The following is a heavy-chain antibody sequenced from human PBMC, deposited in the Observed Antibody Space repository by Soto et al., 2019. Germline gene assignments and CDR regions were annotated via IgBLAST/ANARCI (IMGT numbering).Heavy chain of an antibody. Sequence: VQLVESGGGVVQPGRSLRLSCEASGFTFSDYAMHWVRQAPGKGLEWVAVVSHDGRNTHYADSVKGRFTISTDSSKNTVSLEMSSLRAEDTAVYYCAKGGRQFLVTSDFTLWGQCALFPVTP. J-gene: IGHJ1*01. CDR3: AKGGRQFLVTSDFTL. CDR1: GFTFSDYA. CDR2: VSHDGRNT. V-gene: IGHV3-30*18. D-gene: IGHD6-19*01.